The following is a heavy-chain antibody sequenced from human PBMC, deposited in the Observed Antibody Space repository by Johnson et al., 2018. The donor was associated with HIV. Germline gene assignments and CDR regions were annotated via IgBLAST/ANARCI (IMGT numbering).Heavy chain of an antibody. CDR2: IQYDGTKV. V-gene: IGHV3-30*02. CDR3: ARELRIAARGLAFDI. CDR1: GFTFSNYG. D-gene: IGHD6-6*01. J-gene: IGHJ3*02. Sequence: QMHLVESGGGVVQPGGSLRLSCAASGFTFSNYGIHWVRQAPGRGLEWVTFIQYDGTKVYYADSVKGRFTSARDNSKNMLYLQMNNLRVEDTAVYYCARELRIAARGLAFDIWGQGTLVTVAS.